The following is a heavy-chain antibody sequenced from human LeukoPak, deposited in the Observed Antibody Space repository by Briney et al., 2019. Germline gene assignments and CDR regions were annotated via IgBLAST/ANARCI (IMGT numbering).Heavy chain of an antibody. V-gene: IGHV3-53*01. D-gene: IGHD2-15*01. CDR1: GFTVSSNY. J-gene: IGHJ3*02. Sequence: PGGSLRLSCAASGFTVSSNYTSWVRQAPGKGLEWVSVIYSGGSTYYADSVKGRFTISRDNSKNTLYLQMNSLRAEDTAVYYCAGSIVVVVAATYAFDIWGQGTMVTVSS. CDR3: AGSIVVVVAATYAFDI. CDR2: IYSGGST.